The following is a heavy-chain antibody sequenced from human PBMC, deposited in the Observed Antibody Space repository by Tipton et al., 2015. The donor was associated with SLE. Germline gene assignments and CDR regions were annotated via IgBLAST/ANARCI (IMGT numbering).Heavy chain of an antibody. CDR3: ARHEAAAAVDYCGMDV. Sequence: TLSLTCTVSGGSISSSSYYWGWIRQPPGKGLEWIGKINHSGSTIYNPSLKSRVTISVDTSKNQFSLKLTSVTAADTAVYCCARHEAAAAVDYCGMDVWGQGTTVTVSS. V-gene: IGHV4-39*01. CDR1: GGSISSSSYY. CDR2: INHSGST. D-gene: IGHD6-13*01. J-gene: IGHJ6*02.